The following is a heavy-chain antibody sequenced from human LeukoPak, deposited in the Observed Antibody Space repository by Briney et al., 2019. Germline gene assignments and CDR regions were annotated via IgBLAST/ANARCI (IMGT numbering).Heavy chain of an antibody. J-gene: IGHJ5*02. CDR2: ISNADAYT. D-gene: IGHD1-1*01. CDR1: GFTFSNYA. V-gene: IGHV3-23*01. CDR3: VKDGPITGIYLCA. Sequence: GSLRLSCAASGFTFSNYAMSWVRQAPGKGLEWVSVISNADAYTSYTGSVKGRFTISRDNSKDTLYLQMNDLRAEDTAVYYCVKDGPITGIYLCAWGQGTLVTVSS.